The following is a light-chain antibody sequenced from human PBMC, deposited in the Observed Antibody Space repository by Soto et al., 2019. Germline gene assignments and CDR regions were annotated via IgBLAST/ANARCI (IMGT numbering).Light chain of an antibody. CDR2: EVT. J-gene: IGLJ3*02. Sequence: QSVLTQPPSASGSPGQSVTIACTGTSSDVIGYNYVSWYQQYPGRAPKLMIYEVTKRPSGVPDRFSGSKSGNTASLTVSGLQAEVEADYYCSSYAASNNFFFVFGGGTKVTVL. CDR3: SSYAASNNFFFV. V-gene: IGLV2-8*01. CDR1: SSDVIGYNY.